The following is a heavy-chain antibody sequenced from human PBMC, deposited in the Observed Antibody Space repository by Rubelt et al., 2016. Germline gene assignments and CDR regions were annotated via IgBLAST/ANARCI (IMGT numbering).Heavy chain of an antibody. D-gene: IGHD6-19*01. CDR3: AKEWGDLITVAPDAIDF. Sequence: VRPGGSLRLSCAASGFTFGGYSMNWLRQAPGKGLEWVSYISSSSSLIYYADSVKGRFTISRDNAKNTLFLQMNSLRVEETAIYYCAKEWGDLITVAPDAIDFWGQGTRVTVSS. CDR1: GFTFGGYS. J-gene: IGHJ3*01. CDR2: ISSSSSLI. V-gene: IGHV3-48*04.